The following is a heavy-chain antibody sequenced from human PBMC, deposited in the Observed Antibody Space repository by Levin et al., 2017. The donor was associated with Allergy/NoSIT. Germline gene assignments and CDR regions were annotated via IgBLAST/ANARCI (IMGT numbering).Heavy chain of an antibody. CDR2: ISYDGSNK. CDR1: GFTFSSYA. J-gene: IGHJ3*02. V-gene: IGHV3-30*04. CDR3: ARGDPFDHYDSSDRAFDI. Sequence: GGSLRLSCAASGFTFSSYAMHWVRQAPGKGLEWVAVISYDGSNKYYADSVKGRFTISRDNSKNTLYLQMNSLRAEDTAVYYCARGDPFDHYDSSDRAFDIWGQGTMVTVSS. D-gene: IGHD3-22*01.